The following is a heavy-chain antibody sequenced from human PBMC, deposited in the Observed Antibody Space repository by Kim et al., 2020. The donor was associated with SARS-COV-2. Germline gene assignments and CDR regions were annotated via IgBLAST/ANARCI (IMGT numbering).Heavy chain of an antibody. CDR1: GLTFSSYW. J-gene: IGHJ4*01. D-gene: IGHD6-19*01. CDR2: INSDGSST. CDR3: ARRAYSSGWWYFDY. V-gene: IGHV3-74*01. Sequence: GGSLRLSCAASGLTFSSYWMHWVRQAPGKGLVWVSRINSDGSSTSYADSVKGRFTISRDNAKNTLYLQMNSLRDEDTAVYYCARRAYSSGWWYFDYWGQGILVTLSS.